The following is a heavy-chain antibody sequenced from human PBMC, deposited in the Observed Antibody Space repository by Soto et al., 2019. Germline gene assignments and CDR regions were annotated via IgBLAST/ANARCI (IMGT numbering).Heavy chain of an antibody. CDR1: GYTFTSYG. Sequence: SVKVSCKASGYTFTSYGISWVRQAPGQGLEWMGWISAYNGNTNYAQKLQGRVTMTTDTSTSTAYMELRSLRSDDTAVYYCARGQRSILYFDWLLLFDYWGQGTLVTVSS. CDR3: ARGQRSILYFDWLLLFDY. CDR2: ISAYNGNT. D-gene: IGHD3-9*01. J-gene: IGHJ4*02. V-gene: IGHV1-18*01.